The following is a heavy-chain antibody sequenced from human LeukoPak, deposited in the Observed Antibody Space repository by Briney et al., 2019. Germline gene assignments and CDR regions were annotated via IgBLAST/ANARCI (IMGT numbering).Heavy chain of an antibody. CDR1: GFTFCSFW. V-gene: IGHV3-7*01. CDR2: IKQDGSET. D-gene: IGHD6-13*01. Sequence: PGESLRLSCAASGFTFCSFWMTWVRQAPGKGLEWVASIKQDGSETYYVDSVKGRFTISRGNAKNSLYLQMSSLRAEDTAVYYCARDQVLVREDFDYWGQGTLVTVSS. J-gene: IGHJ4*02. CDR3: ARDQVLVREDFDY.